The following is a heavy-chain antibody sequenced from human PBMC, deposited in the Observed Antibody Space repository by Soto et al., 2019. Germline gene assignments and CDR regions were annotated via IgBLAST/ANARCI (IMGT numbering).Heavy chain of an antibody. CDR3: ARFPSMVRGVIHDY. CDR1: GYTFTSYD. V-gene: IGHV1-8*01. D-gene: IGHD3-10*01. J-gene: IGHJ4*02. Sequence: QVQLVQSGAEVKKPGASVKVSCKASGYTFTSYDINWVRQATGQGLEWMGWMNPNSGNTGYAQKFQGRVTMTRNTSISTAYMGLSSLRSEDTAVYYCARFPSMVRGVIHDYWGQGTLVTVSS. CDR2: MNPNSGNT.